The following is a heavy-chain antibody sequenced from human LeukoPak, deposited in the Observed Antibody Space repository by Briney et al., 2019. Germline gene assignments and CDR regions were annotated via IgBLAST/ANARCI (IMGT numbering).Heavy chain of an antibody. J-gene: IGHJ5*02. Sequence: PGGSLRLSCAASGFTFSSYSMNWVRQAPGKGLEWVSYIYTSGSPIYYADSVKGRFTISRDNAKNSLYLQMNSLRADDTAVYYCARGPPLFDPWGQGALVTVSS. CDR3: ARGPPLFDP. CDR1: GFTFSSYS. CDR2: IYTSGSPI. V-gene: IGHV3-48*01.